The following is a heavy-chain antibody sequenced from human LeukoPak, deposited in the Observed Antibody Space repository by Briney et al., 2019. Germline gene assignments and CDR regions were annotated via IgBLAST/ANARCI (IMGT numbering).Heavy chain of an antibody. CDR1: GGSFSGYY. J-gene: IGHJ3*02. D-gene: IGHD6-19*01. Sequence: SETLSLTCAVYGGSFSGYYSSWIRQPPGKGLEWIGEINHSGSTNYNPSLKSRVTISVDTSKNQFSLKLSSVTAADTAVYYCARGSLYSSGTSWDAFEIWGQGTMVTVSS. CDR3: ARGSLYSSGTSWDAFEI. CDR2: INHSGST. V-gene: IGHV4-34*01.